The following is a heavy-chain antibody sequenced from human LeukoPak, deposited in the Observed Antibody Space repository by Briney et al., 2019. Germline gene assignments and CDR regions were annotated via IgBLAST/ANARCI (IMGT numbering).Heavy chain of an antibody. CDR2: INHSGST. V-gene: IGHV4-34*01. CDR1: GGSFSGYY. J-gene: IGHJ3*02. CDR3: ARALTTADAFDI. D-gene: IGHD4-11*01. Sequence: SETLSLTCAVYGGSFSGYYWSWIRQPPGKGLEWIGEINHSGSTNYSPSLKSRVTISVDTSKNQFSLKPSSVTAADTAVYYCARALTTADAFDIWGQGTMVTVSS.